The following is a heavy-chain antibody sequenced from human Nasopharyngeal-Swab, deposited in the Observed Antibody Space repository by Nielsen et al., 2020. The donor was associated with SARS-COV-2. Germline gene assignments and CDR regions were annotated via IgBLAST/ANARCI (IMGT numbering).Heavy chain of an antibody. CDR2: IGDKDHNYAT. CDR1: GFIFSASA. V-gene: IGHV3-73*01. CDR3: TTDFYFDY. J-gene: IGHJ4*02. Sequence: GESLKITCAASGFIFSASAIHWVRQASGKGLEWVGRIGDKDHNYATTYGASVQGRFTISRDDSKNTAFLQMDSLKTEDTALYYCTTDFYFDYWGQGTLVTVSS.